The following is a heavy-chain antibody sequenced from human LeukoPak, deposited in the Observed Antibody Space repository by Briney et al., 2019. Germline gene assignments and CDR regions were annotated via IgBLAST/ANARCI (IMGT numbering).Heavy chain of an antibody. D-gene: IGHD6-13*01. J-gene: IGHJ6*03. CDR1: VGSISSSSYY. CDR2: IYYSGST. V-gene: IGHV4-39*01. CDR3: ASLSSLGRYYYYYYMDV. Sequence: SETLSLTCTVSVGSISSSSYYWGWIRQPPGKGLEWLVSIYYSGSTYYNPSLKSRVTISTDTSKNRFCLKLSSVTAADTAVYYCASLSSLGRYYYYYYMDVWGKGTTVTVSS.